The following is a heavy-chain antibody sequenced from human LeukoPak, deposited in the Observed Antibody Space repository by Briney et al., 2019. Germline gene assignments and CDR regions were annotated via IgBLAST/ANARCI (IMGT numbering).Heavy chain of an antibody. J-gene: IGHJ4*02. CDR2: IFYSGST. CDR3: ARRITSSGYYRDDS. V-gene: IGHV4-59*08. D-gene: IGHD3-22*01. CDR1: GVPINSYY. Sequence: PSETLSLTCTVSGVPINSYYWSWIRQRPGKGMEWIGYIFYSGSTNYNPSLKSRVTISVDTSKNQFSLKLSSVTAADTAVYYCARRITSSGYYRDDSWGQGTLVTVSS.